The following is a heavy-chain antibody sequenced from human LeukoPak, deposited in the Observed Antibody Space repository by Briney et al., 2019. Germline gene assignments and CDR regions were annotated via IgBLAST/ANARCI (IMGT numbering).Heavy chain of an antibody. CDR2: TYYRSKWYH. J-gene: IGHJ3*01. Sequence: HSQTLSLTCAISGDXVSSNSAAWNWIRQSPSRGLEWGGRTYYRSKWYHDYAGSVKSRITINPDTSKNQFSLQLNSVTPEDTAVYYCARDPLRGDTFDPWGQGTMVTVSS. CDR1: GDXVSSNSAA. CDR3: ARDPLRGDTFDP. D-gene: IGHD3-16*01. V-gene: IGHV6-1*01.